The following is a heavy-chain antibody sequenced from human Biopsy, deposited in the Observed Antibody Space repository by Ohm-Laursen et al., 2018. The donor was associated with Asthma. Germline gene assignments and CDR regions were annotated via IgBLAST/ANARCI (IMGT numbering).Heavy chain of an antibody. CDR2: IYYSGST. CDR1: GGSINIGDYY. Sequence: SQTLSLTCTVSGGSINIGDYYWSWIRQHPVKGLEWIGYIYYSGSTYYNPSLKSRVSISLDTSKNQFSLSLTSVTAADTAVYYYARTTYGDDGFDPWGQGTLVTVSS. V-gene: IGHV4-31*03. J-gene: IGHJ5*02. D-gene: IGHD4-17*01. CDR3: ARTTYGDDGFDP.